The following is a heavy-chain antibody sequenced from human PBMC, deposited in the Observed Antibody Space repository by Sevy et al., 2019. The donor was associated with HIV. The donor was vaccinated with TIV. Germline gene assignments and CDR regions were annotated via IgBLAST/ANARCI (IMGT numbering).Heavy chain of an antibody. Sequence: ASVKVSCKVSGYTLSQVSMHWVRQVPGKGLEWMGSFDPEDGETIYAQKFQGRLTMTEDTSTDTASMELSSLKSEDTAVFYCAITKDYYDSSGCPFDYWGQGTLVTVSS. CDR2: FDPEDGET. CDR3: AITKDYYDSSGCPFDY. J-gene: IGHJ4*02. CDR1: GYTLSQVS. D-gene: IGHD3-22*01. V-gene: IGHV1-24*01.